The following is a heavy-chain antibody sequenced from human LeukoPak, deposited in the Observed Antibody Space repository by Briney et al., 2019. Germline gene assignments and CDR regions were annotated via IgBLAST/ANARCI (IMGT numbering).Heavy chain of an antibody. Sequence: EASVKVSCKASGYTFTGYYMHWVRQAPGQGLEWMGWINPNSGGTYYAQRFQGRVTMTRDTSISTAYMELRKLRSDDTAVYYCARDQVGEPAPFDYWGQGTLVTVSS. V-gene: IGHV1-2*02. D-gene: IGHD3-10*01. CDR1: GYTFTGYY. CDR3: ARDQVGEPAPFDY. CDR2: INPNSGGT. J-gene: IGHJ4*02.